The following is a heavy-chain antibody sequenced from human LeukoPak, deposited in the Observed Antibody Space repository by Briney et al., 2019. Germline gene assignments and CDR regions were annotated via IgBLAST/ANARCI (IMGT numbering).Heavy chain of an antibody. V-gene: IGHV3-23*01. J-gene: IGHJ4*02. Sequence: GGSLRLSCAASGFTFSSYAMNWVRQAPGKGLEWVSVISASGGSTYYADSVKGRFTISRDNSKNTLYLQMNSLRAEDTAVYYCAKDLGLSGYYVDYWGQGTLVTVSS. CDR3: AKDLGLSGYYVDY. CDR1: GFTFSSYA. CDR2: ISASGGST. D-gene: IGHD3-3*01.